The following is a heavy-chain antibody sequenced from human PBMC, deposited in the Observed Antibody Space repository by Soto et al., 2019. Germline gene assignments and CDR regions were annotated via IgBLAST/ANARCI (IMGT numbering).Heavy chain of an antibody. CDR2: IGADNGDT. CDR1: GYIFSKYG. CDR3: ARDAPHDYDSSLMAFDM. Sequence: QVDLEQSGGEVKKPGASVKVSCKASGYIFSKYGISWVRQAPGQGLQWIGWIGADNGDTNYAQKFQGRDTLTRDASATTAFMELRSLRSHDTAVYYCARDAPHDYDSSLMAFDMWGQGTMVIVSS. J-gene: IGHJ3*01. V-gene: IGHV1-18*01. D-gene: IGHD3-22*01.